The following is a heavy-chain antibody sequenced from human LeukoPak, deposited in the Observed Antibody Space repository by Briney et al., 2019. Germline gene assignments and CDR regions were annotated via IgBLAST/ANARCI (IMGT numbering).Heavy chain of an antibody. Sequence: SETLSLTCTVSGGSISSYYWSWIRQPPGKGLEWIGYIYYSGSTNYNPSLKSRVTISVDTSKNQFSLKLSSVTAADTAVYYCARVRHSSGRFDYWGQGPLVTVSS. D-gene: IGHD6-19*01. J-gene: IGHJ4*02. CDR3: ARVRHSSGRFDY. V-gene: IGHV4-59*01. CDR1: GGSISSYY. CDR2: IYYSGST.